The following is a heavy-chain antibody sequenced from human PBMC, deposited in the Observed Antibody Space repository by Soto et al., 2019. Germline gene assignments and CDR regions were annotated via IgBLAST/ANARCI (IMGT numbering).Heavy chain of an antibody. V-gene: IGHV3-30*18. CDR3: AKDHSLGYSYGRYYYYGMDV. J-gene: IGHJ6*02. CDR1: GFTFSSYG. CDR2: ISYDGSNK. Sequence: GGSLRLSCAASGFTFSSYGMHWVRRAPGKGLEWVAVISYDGSNKYYADSVKGRFTISRDNSKNTLYLQMNSLRAEDTAVYYCAKDHSLGYSYGRYYYYGMDVWGQGPTVTVSS. D-gene: IGHD5-18*01.